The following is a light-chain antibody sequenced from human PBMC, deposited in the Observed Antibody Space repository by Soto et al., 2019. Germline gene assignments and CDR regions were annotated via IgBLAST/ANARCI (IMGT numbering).Light chain of an antibody. CDR1: QSVRGNN. CDR3: QQYVSLPLT. CDR2: NAS. Sequence: IVLTQSPGTLSFSPGESVTLSCMASQSVRGNNLVWYQQRPGQAPRLLISNASRRATGIPDRFRGSGSGTDFSLSISRLEPEDSAVYYCQQYVSLPLTFGGGTKVDIK. V-gene: IGKV3-20*01. J-gene: IGKJ4*01.